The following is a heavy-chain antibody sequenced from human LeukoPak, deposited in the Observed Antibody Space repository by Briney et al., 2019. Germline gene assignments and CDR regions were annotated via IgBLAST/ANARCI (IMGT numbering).Heavy chain of an antibody. CDR2: ITDSGGTT. Sequence: GGSLRLSCAASGFTFSSYAMSWVRQAPGKGLEWVSAITDSGGTTYYADSVKGRFTISRDNSKNTLYLQMNSLRAEDTAVYYCARAGDCTNGICYTADFDYWGQGTLVTVSS. D-gene: IGHD2-8*01. V-gene: IGHV3-23*01. J-gene: IGHJ4*02. CDR1: GFTFSSYA. CDR3: ARAGDCTNGICYTADFDY.